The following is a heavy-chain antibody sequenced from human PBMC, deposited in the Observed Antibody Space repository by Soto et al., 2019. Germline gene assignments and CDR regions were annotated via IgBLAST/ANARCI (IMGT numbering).Heavy chain of an antibody. J-gene: IGHJ6*02. V-gene: IGHV5-10-1*01. Sequence: GESLKISCKGSGYSFTSYCISWLRQMPGKGLEWLGRIDPSDSYTTYSPSFQCHVTISADKSISTAYLQWISLKASDTAMYYCATPSYGSGSYRYDYYYGMDVGGQGTTVTVSS. CDR3: ATPSYGSGSYRYDYYYGMDV. D-gene: IGHD3-10*01. CDR2: IDPSDSYT. CDR1: GYSFTSYC.